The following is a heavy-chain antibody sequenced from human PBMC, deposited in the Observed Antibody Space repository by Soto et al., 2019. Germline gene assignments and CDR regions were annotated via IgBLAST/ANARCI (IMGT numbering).Heavy chain of an antibody. J-gene: IGHJ3*02. D-gene: IGHD3-3*02. V-gene: IGHV1-3*01. CDR1: GYTFSAYT. CDR2: INVGSGNT. Sequence: SVKVSCKAAGYTFSAYTMNWVRQAPGQSLEWMGWINVGSGNTRYSQNFQGRVSITRDTSASTVYMELTGLKSEDTAMYYCARDTETLGPRANDALDIWGQGTMVTVSS. CDR3: ARDTETLGPRANDALDI.